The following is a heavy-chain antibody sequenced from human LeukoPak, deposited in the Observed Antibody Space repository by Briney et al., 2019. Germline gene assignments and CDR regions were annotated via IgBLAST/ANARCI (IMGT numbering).Heavy chain of an antibody. D-gene: IGHD3-10*01. J-gene: IGHJ4*02. CDR3: ARVGYYSSGPFSYFDY. CDR1: GFTFSRYA. CDR2: ISYDGSNE. V-gene: IGHV3-30-3*01. Sequence: GRSLRLSCAASGFTFSRYAMHWVRQAPGKGLEWVAVISYDGSNEYYAESVEGRFTISRDSSENTLYLEMNSLRVEDTAVYYCARVGYYSSGPFSYFDYWGQGTLVTVSS.